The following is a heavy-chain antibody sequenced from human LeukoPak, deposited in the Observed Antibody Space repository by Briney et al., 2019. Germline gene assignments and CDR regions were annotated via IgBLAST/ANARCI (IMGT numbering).Heavy chain of an antibody. CDR3: AKNEGGDSYGFYFDY. CDR2: ISYDGSNK. J-gene: IGHJ4*02. CDR1: GFTFSSYG. D-gene: IGHD5-18*01. V-gene: IGHV3-30*18. Sequence: SGGSLRLSCAASGFTFSSYGMHWVRQAPGKGLEWVAVISYDGSNKYYADSVKGRFTISRDNSKNTLYLQMNSLRAEDTAVYYCAKNEGGDSYGFYFDYWGQGTLVTVSS.